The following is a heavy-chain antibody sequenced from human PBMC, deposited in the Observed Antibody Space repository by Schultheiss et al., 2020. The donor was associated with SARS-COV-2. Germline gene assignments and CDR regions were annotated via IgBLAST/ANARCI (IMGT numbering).Heavy chain of an antibody. CDR3: ARGRWHCSSTSCYAEDYYYYYMDV. D-gene: IGHD2-2*01. Sequence: ASVKVSCKASGYTFTSYDINWVRQATGQGLEWMGWMNPNSGNTGYAQKFQGRVTMTRNTSISTAYMELSSLRSEDTAVYYCARGRWHCSSTSCYAEDYYYYYMDVWGKGTTVTVSS. J-gene: IGHJ6*03. V-gene: IGHV1-8*01. CDR2: MNPNSGNT. CDR1: GYTFTSYD.